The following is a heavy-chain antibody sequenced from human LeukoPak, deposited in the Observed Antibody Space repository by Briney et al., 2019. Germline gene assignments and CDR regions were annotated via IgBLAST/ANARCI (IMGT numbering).Heavy chain of an antibody. CDR2: ISSSSSYI. J-gene: IGHJ4*02. CDR1: GFTFSSYS. D-gene: IGHD1-7*01. CDR3: ARDAGITGTTDLDY. Sequence: GGSLRLSCAASGFTFSSYSMNWVRQAPGKGLEWVSSISSSSSYIYYADSVKGRFTISRDNAKNSLYLQMNSLRAEDTAVYYCARDAGITGTTDLDYWGRGTLVTVSS. V-gene: IGHV3-21*01.